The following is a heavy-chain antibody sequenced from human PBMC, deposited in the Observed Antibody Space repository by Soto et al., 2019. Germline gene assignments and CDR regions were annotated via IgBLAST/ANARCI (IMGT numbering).Heavy chain of an antibody. CDR2: IVVGSGST. CDR1: GFTFTNSA. D-gene: IGHD3-3*01. CDR3: AAEDFPYYYYYGMDV. J-gene: IGHJ6*02. Sequence: SVKASCKASGFTFTNSAVQWVRQARGQHLEWMGWIVVGSGSTNYAQKFQQRVTITRDMSTSTAYMELSSLRSEDTAVYYCAAEDFPYYYYYGMDVWGQGTTVTVSS. V-gene: IGHV1-58*01.